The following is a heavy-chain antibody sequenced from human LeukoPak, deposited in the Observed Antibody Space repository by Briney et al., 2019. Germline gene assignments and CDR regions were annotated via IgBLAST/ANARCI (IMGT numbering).Heavy chain of an antibody. V-gene: IGHV3-23*01. D-gene: IGHD4-23*01. CDR2: ISGSSSSGRT. J-gene: IGHJ4*02. Sequence: PGGSPRLSCAASGFTFSSNAMSWVRQAPGKGLEWVSAISGSSSSGRTFYADSVKGRFTISRDNSKNTLYLQMNSLRAEDTAIYYCAKMRWELNYFDYWGQGTLVTVSS. CDR1: GFTFSSNA. CDR3: AKMRWELNYFDY.